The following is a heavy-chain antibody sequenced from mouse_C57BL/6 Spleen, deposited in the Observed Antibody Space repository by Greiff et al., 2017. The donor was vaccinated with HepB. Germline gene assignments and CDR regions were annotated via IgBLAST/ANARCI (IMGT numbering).Heavy chain of an antibody. CDR2: INPSNGGT. D-gene: IGHD1-1*01. Sequence: QVQLQQPGTELVKPGASVKLSCKASGYTFTSYWMHWVKQRPGQGLEWIGKINPSNGGTNYNEKFKSKATLTVDKSSSTAYMHLSSLTSEDSAVYDCAREYYYGSWFAYWGQGTLVTVSA. CDR1: GYTFTSYW. J-gene: IGHJ3*01. CDR3: AREYYYGSWFAY. V-gene: IGHV1-53*01.